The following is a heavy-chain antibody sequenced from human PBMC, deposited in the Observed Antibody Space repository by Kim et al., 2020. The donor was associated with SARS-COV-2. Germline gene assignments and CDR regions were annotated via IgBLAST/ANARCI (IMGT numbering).Heavy chain of an antibody. J-gene: IGHJ4*02. CDR3: ARGQPLDY. Sequence: SETLSLTCSVSGGSIRSGGKFWTWIRQHPAKGLEWIGYISYSANSHYSPSLRSRVSISLQTSENQFSLELTSVTAADTAVYYCARGQPLDYWGQGILVTVSS. V-gene: IGHV4-31*03. CDR1: GGSIRSGGKF. D-gene: IGHD2-2*01. CDR2: ISYSANS.